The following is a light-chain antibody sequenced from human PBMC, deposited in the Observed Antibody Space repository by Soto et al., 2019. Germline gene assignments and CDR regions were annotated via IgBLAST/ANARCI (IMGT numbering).Light chain of an antibody. Sequence: QSALTQPPSASGSPGQSVTISCTGTSSDVGGYDYVSWYQQHPGKAPKLMIYEVSRRPSGVPDRFSGSKSGNTASLTVSGLQAEDEADYYCATWDDSPNGYWMFGGGTKLTVL. CDR2: EVS. V-gene: IGLV2-8*01. J-gene: IGLJ3*02. CDR3: ATWDDSPNGYWM. CDR1: SSDVGGYDY.